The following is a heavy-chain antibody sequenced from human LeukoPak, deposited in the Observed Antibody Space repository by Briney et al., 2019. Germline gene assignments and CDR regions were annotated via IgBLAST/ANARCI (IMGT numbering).Heavy chain of an antibody. CDR1: GFTFSSYA. Sequence: GGSLRLSCAASGFTFSSYAMHWVRQAPGKGLEWVAVISYDGSNKYYADSVKGRFTISRDNSKNTLYLQMNSLRDEDTAVYYCAQYTYYYDSSGYYQEYFQHWGQGTLVTVSS. J-gene: IGHJ1*01. V-gene: IGHV3-30-3*01. CDR3: AQYTYYYDSSGYYQEYFQH. CDR2: ISYDGSNK. D-gene: IGHD3-22*01.